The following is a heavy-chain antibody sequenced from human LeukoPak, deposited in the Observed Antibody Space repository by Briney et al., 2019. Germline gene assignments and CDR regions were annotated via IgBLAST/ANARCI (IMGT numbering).Heavy chain of an antibody. CDR3: ARDRIQLWLFDSNWYFDL. V-gene: IGHV1-2*02. CDR1: GYTFTGYY. Sequence: GASVKVSCKASGYTFTGYYMHWVRQAPGQGLEWMGWINPNSGGTNYAQEFQGRVTMTRDTSISTAYMELSRLRSDDTAVYYCARDRIQLWLFDSNWYFDLWGRGTLVTVSS. CDR2: INPNSGGT. J-gene: IGHJ2*01. D-gene: IGHD5-18*01.